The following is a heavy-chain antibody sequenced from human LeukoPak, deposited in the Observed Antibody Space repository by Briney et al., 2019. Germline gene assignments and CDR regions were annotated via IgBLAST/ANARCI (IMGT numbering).Heavy chain of an antibody. CDR1: GYTLTEIS. Sequence: EASVKVSCKVSGYTLTEISLHWVRQAPGKGLEWMGGFDREDGETMYAQKFQGRVTMTEDTSTDTAFMEVSSLRSEDTAVYYCATVGYSYGAFDYWGQGTLVTVSS. D-gene: IGHD5-18*01. J-gene: IGHJ4*02. V-gene: IGHV1-24*01. CDR3: ATVGYSYGAFDY. CDR2: FDREDGET.